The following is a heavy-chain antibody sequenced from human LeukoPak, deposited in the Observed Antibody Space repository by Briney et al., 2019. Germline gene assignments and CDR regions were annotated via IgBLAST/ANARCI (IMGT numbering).Heavy chain of an antibody. CDR3: AKDLYGGNRYFAL. D-gene: IGHD4-23*01. CDR2: IWYDETNK. J-gene: IGHJ2*01. Sequence: QPGRSLRLSCAASGFTFSSYGMQWVRQAPGKGLEWVAVIWYDETNKYYADSVKGRFTISRDNSKNPLYLQMNSLRAEDTAVYYCAKDLYGGNRYFALWGRGTLVTVSS. CDR1: GFTFSSYG. V-gene: IGHV3-33*06.